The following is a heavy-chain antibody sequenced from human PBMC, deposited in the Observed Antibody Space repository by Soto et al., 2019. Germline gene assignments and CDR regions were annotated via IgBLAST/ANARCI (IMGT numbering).Heavy chain of an antibody. Sequence: GGSLRLSCAASGFTFSSYAMSWVRQAPGKGLEWVSAISGSGGSTYYADSVKGRFTISRDNSKNTLYLQMNSLRAEDTAVYYCAREDRDRETGLVPAAIDVMDFSGQGTTVTVSS. J-gene: IGHJ6*02. CDR3: AREDRDRETGLVPAAIDVMDF. CDR1: GFTFSSYA. D-gene: IGHD2-2*01. CDR2: ISGSGGST. V-gene: IGHV3-23*01.